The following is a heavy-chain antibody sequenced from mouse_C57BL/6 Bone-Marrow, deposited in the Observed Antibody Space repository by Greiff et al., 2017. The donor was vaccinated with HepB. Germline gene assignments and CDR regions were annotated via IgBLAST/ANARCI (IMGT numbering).Heavy chain of an antibody. Sequence: VQLQQSGAELVRPGASVKLSCTASGFNIKDDYMHWVKQRPEQGLEWIGWIDPENGDTEYASKFQGKATITADTSSNTAYLQLSSLTSEDTAVYYSTMDNGSRDEDKDDWGQGNRVTVTS. CDR1: GFNIKDDY. V-gene: IGHV14-4*01. CDR2: IDPENGDT. J-gene: IGHJ4*01. D-gene: IGHD1-1*01. CDR3: TMDNGSRDEDKDD.